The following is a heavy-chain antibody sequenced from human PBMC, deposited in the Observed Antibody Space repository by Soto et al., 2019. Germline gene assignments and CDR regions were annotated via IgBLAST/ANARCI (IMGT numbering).Heavy chain of an antibody. D-gene: IGHD4-17*01. Sequence: GGSLRLSCAASGLTLSNYAMSWVRQAPGKGLEWVSGISGSGVNTYYADSVKGRFTISRDNSKYTLYLQMNSPRAEDTAVYYCAKDSHGDYVSYFDYWGQGTLVTVSS. J-gene: IGHJ4*02. CDR1: GLTLSNYA. CDR2: ISGSGVNT. CDR3: AKDSHGDYVSYFDY. V-gene: IGHV3-23*01.